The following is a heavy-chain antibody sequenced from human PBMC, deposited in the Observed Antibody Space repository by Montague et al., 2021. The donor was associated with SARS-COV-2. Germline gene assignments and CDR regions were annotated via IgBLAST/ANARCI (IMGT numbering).Heavy chain of an antibody. J-gene: IGHJ3*01. CDR1: GGSFTGYY. Sequence: SETLSLTCAVYGGSFTGYYWTWIRQPPGKGLEWIGEINHSGSSNYNPSLASRVTMSVDTSKNQFSLRLNSVSAADTAVYYCARAQVTIFGFVIMLPAAGAVDVWGQGTTVTVSS. CDR2: INHSGSS. V-gene: IGHV4-34*01. D-gene: IGHD3-3*01. CDR3: ARAQVTIFGFVIMLPAAGAVDV.